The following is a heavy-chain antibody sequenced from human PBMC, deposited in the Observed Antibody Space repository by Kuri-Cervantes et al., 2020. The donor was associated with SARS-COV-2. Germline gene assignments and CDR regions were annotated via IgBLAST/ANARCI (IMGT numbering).Heavy chain of an antibody. CDR2: IIPIFGTA. D-gene: IGHD3-3*01. CDR3: ASTIFGVDNWFDP. CDR1: GGTFSSYA. Sequence: SVKVSCKASGGTFSSYAISWVRQAPGQGLEWMGGIIPIFGTANYAQKFQGRVTITTDGSTSTAYMELSSLRSEDTAVYYCASTIFGVDNWFDPWGQGTLVTVSS. J-gene: IGHJ5*02. V-gene: IGHV1-69*05.